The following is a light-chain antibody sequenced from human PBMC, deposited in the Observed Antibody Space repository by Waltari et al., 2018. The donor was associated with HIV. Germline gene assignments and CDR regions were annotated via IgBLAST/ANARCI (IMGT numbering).Light chain of an antibody. V-gene: IGKV1-33*01. CDR2: DAS. J-gene: IGKJ2*01. Sequence: DIQMTQSPSSLSASVGDSVDITCQASQDITNYVNWYRQEPGKPPELLIYDASDLQTGVPSRFSGSGSETDFTFTINSLQPEDFATYYCQQNDNLPYTFGQGTKVEIK. CDR3: QQNDNLPYT. CDR1: QDITNY.